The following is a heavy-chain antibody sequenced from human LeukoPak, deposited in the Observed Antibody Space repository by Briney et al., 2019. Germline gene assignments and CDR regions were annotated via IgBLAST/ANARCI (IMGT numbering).Heavy chain of an antibody. CDR1: GFTFSSYE. CDR3: AKAGGSSGRFGEYFFDY. D-gene: IGHD6-19*01. V-gene: IGHV3-48*03. Sequence: PGGSLRLSCAASGFTFSSYEMNWVRQAPGKGLEWVSYISSSGSTIYYADSVKGRFTISRDYSKNTLYLQMNSLRAEDTAIYYCAKAGGSSGRFGEYFFDYWGQGTLVTVSS. J-gene: IGHJ4*02. CDR2: ISSSGSTI.